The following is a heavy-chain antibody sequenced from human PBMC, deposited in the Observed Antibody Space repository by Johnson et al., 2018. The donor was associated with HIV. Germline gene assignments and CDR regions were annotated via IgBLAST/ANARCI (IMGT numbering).Heavy chain of an antibody. V-gene: IGHV3-66*03. CDR2: IYSGGDT. J-gene: IGHJ3*02. Sequence: VQLVESGGGLIQPGGSLRLSCAASGFTVSSNYMSWVRQAPGKGLEWVSIIYSGGDTYYADSVKGRFTISRDNSKNTLYLQMNSLRAEDTAVYYCARDRRARLPLYAFDIWGQGTMVTVSS. CDR3: ARDRRARLPLYAFDI. D-gene: IGHD6-6*01. CDR1: GFTVSSNY.